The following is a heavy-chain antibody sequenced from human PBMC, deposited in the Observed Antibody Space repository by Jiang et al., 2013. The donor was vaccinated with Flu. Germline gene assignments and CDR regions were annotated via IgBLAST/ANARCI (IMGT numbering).Heavy chain of an antibody. CDR2: IDPSDSYT. J-gene: IGHJ6*02. Sequence: GAEVKKPGESLRISCKGSGYSFTSYWISWVRQMPGKGLEWMGRIDPSDSYTNYSPSFQGHVTISADKSTTTTYVQWSSLKASDSAMYYCATKSGDDKIFGIDVWGQGTTVIVSS. CDR3: ATKSGDDKIFGIDV. D-gene: IGHD3-3*01. CDR1: GYSFTSYW. V-gene: IGHV5-10-1*01.